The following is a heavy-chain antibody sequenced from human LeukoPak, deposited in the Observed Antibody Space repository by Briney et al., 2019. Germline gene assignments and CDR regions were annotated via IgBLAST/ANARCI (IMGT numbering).Heavy chain of an antibody. D-gene: IGHD5-18*01. CDR3: ARDPIQLWSFDY. CDR2: ISSSGRTI. CDR1: GFTFSYYY. V-gene: IGHV3-11*01. J-gene: IGHJ4*02. Sequence: PGGSLRLSCAASGFTFSYYYMSWIRQAPGKGLEWVSYISSSGRTIIYADSLQGRFTISRDNAKNSLYLQMNSLRAEDTAVYYCARDPIQLWSFDYWGQGTLVTVSS.